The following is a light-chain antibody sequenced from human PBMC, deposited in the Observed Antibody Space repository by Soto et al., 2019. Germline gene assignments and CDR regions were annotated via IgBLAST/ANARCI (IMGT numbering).Light chain of an antibody. CDR1: QSVNNW. Sequence: DIQMTQYPSHLSASVGERVTISCRASQSVNNWLAWYQRKPGKAPKLLIHDASTLESGIPSRFSGSGSGTVFTLTISILQPDDFATYYCQQYNSYWTFGQGTKVEIK. V-gene: IGKV1-5*01. J-gene: IGKJ1*01. CDR3: QQYNSYWT. CDR2: DAS.